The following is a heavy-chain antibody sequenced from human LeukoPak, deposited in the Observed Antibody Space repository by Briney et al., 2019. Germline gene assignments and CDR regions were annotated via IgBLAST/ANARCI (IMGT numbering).Heavy chain of an antibody. D-gene: IGHD6-19*01. CDR3: ARDLVSSGWYDAFDI. CDR1: GFTVSSNY. CDR2: IYSGGST. Sequence: PGGSLRLSCAASGFTVSSNYMSWVRQAPGKGLEWVSVIYSGGSTYYADSVKGSFTISRDNSKNTLYLQMNSLRAEDTAVYYCARDLVSSGWYDAFDIWGQGTMVTVSS. J-gene: IGHJ3*02. V-gene: IGHV3-66*01.